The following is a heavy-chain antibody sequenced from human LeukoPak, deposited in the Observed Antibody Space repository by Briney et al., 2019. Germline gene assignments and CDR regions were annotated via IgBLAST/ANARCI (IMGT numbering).Heavy chain of an antibody. V-gene: IGHV3-23*01. CDR1: GFTFSRYA. J-gene: IGHJ4*02. Sequence: GGSLRLSCAASGFTFSRYAMSWVRQAPGKGLEWVSDISGSGGSTYYADSVKGRFTISRDNSKNTLYLQMNSLRAEDTAVYYCGKDFSRFSPLTSLGSDFDFWGQGTLVTVSS. CDR2: ISGSGGST. CDR3: GKDFSRFSPLTSLGSDFDF. D-gene: IGHD2-2*01.